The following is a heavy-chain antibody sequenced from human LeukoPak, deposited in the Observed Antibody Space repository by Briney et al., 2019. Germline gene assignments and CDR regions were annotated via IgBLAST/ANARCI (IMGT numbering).Heavy chain of an antibody. CDR1: GFTFSNAW. D-gene: IGHD2-2*01. J-gene: IGHJ4*02. Sequence: GGSLRLSCAASGFTFSNAWMSWVRQAPGKGLEWVGRIKTKTDGGTADYAAPVKGRFTISRDDSKNTLYLQMNSLRTEDTAVYYCTTVPRYCTSTSCYADYWGQGTLVTVSS. CDR3: TTVPRYCTSTSCYADY. V-gene: IGHV3-15*01. CDR2: IKTKTDGGTA.